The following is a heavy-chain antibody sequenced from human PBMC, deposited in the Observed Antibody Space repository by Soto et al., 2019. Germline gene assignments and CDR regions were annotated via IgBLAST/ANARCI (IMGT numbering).Heavy chain of an antibody. J-gene: IGHJ4*02. Sequence: GGSLRLSCAASGFTFSSYGMHWVRQAPGKGLEWVAVISYDGSNKYYADSVKGRFTISRDNSKNTLYLQMNSLSAEDTAVYYCASSGSYRYYFDYWGQGTLVTVSS. V-gene: IGHV3-30*03. CDR1: GFTFSSYG. CDR2: ISYDGSNK. D-gene: IGHD1-26*01. CDR3: ASSGSYRYYFDY.